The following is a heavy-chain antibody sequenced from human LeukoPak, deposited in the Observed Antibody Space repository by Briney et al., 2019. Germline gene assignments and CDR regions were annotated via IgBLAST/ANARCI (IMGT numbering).Heavy chain of an antibody. D-gene: IGHD3-3*01. CDR1: GGSISSGDYY. CDR3: ASSAYDFWSGYYDY. V-gene: IGHV4-30-4*01. J-gene: IGHJ4*02. Sequence: PSETLSLTCTVSGGSISSGDYYWSWIRQPPGKGLEWIGYIYYSGSTYYNPSLKSRVTISVDTSKNQFSLKLSSVTAADTAVYYCASSAYDFWSGYYDYWGQGTLVTVSS. CDR2: IYYSGST.